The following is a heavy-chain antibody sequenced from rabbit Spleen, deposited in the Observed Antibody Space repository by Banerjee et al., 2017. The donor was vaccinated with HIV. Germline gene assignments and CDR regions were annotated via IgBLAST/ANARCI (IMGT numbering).Heavy chain of an antibody. V-gene: IGHV1S45*01. CDR2: INTVTGRNV. Sequence: QLEESGGGLVKPEGTLTLTCTASGFYFSNSYYMCWVRQAPGKGLEWIGCINTVTGRNVYSAWGAKGLFSTTKTSSTTVPLKTSRPAAAAAASYCAGSDGACFIGCNINLWGPGTLVTVS. CDR1: GFYFSNSYY. CDR3: GSDGACFIGCNINL. J-gene: IGHJ4*02. D-gene: IGHD3-3*01.